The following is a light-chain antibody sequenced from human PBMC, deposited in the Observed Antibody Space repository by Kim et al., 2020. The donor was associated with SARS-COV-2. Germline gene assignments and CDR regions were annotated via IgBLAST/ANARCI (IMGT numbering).Light chain of an antibody. CDR1: SLRSYY. CDR3: NSRDSSNNHVV. J-gene: IGLJ2*01. Sequence: ALGQTVRITCQGDSLRSYYASWYQQQPGQAPVLVIYGKNTRPSGIPDRFSGSTSGNTASLTITGAQAEDEADYYCNSRDSSNNHVVFGGGTQLTVL. V-gene: IGLV3-19*01. CDR2: GKN.